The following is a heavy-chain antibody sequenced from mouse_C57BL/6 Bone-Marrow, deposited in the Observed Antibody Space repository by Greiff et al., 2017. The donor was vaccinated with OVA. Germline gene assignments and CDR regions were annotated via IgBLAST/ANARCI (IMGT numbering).Heavy chain of an antibody. V-gene: IGHV1-59*01. CDR3: ARVGYYYGSSPYYYAMDY. J-gene: IGHJ4*01. D-gene: IGHD1-1*01. CDR2: IDPSDSYT. CDR1: GYTFTSYW. Sequence: VQLQQPGAELVRPGTSVKLSCKASGYTFTSYWMHWVKQRPGQGLEWIGVIDPSDSYTNYNQKFKGKATLTVDTSSSTAYMQLSSLTSEDSAVYYCARVGYYYGSSPYYYAMDYWGQGTSVTVSS.